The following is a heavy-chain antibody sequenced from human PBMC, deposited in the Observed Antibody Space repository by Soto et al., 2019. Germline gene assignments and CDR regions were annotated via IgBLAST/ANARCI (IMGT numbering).Heavy chain of an antibody. J-gene: IGHJ4*02. V-gene: IGHV4-30-4*01. CDR1: GGSISSGDYY. CDR3: ARETLYSSGPRLDY. CDR2: IYYSGST. D-gene: IGHD6-19*01. Sequence: SETLSLTCTVSGGSISSGDYYWSWIRQPPGKGLEWIGYIYYSGSTYYNPSLKSRVTISVDTSKNQFSLKLSSVTAADTAVYYRARETLYSSGPRLDYWGQGTLVTVSS.